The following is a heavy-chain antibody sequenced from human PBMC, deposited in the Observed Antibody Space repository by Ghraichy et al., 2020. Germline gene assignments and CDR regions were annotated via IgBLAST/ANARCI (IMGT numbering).Heavy chain of an antibody. V-gene: IGHV3-7*01. D-gene: IGHD2-15*01. CDR3: ARVPDTYCSGGSCYPRHMDV. J-gene: IGHJ6*03. Sequence: GGSLRLSCAASGFTFSRCWMSWVRQAPGKGLEWVANIKEDGSEKYCVDSVKGRFTISRDNAKNSLYLEMHSLRVEDTAVYYCARVPDTYCSGGSCYPRHMDVCGKGTTVTVSS. CDR1: GFTFSRCW. CDR2: IKEDGSEK.